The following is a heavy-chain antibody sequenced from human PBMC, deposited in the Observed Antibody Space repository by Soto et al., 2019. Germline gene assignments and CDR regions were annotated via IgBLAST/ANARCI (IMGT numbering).Heavy chain of an antibody. CDR3: ARLGQFAF. CDR2: ISGSGDTN. CDR1: GFIFSDYY. J-gene: IGHJ4*01. Sequence: QVQLVQSGGGLVRPGGSLRLSCEASGFIFSDYYMAWIRQAPGKGLEWVSYISGSGDTNYYADSVKCRFTISRDSAKELLFLQMNSLRDWDTAIYYCARLGQFAFWGHGTVVTVSS. V-gene: IGHV3-11*01.